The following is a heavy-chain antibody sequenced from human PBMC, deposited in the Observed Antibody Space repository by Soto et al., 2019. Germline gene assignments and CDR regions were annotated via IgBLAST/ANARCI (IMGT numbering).Heavy chain of an antibody. Sequence: SETLSLTCNVSGGSISKFYWAWIRKTAGNGLEWMGRVYATGATDYNPSLRSRVAMSVDISKKTFSLRLRSVTGADSGVYYCVRDGSKSLRDWFDPWGQGILVTVSS. J-gene: IGHJ5*02. CDR2: VYATGAT. CDR3: VRDGSKSLRDWFDP. V-gene: IGHV4-4*07. CDR1: GGSISKFY.